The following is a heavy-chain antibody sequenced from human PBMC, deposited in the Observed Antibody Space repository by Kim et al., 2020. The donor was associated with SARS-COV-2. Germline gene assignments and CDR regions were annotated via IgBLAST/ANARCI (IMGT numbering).Heavy chain of an antibody. V-gene: IGHV4-31*03. CDR1: GGSISSGGYY. Sequence: SETLSLTCTVSGGSISSGGYYWSWIRQHPGKGLEWIGYIYYSGSTYYNPSLKSRVTISVDTSKNQFSLKLSSVTAADTAVYYCARDKFGELFYYYYGMDVWGQGTTVTVSS. D-gene: IGHD3-10*01. J-gene: IGHJ6*02. CDR2: IYYSGST. CDR3: ARDKFGELFYYYYGMDV.